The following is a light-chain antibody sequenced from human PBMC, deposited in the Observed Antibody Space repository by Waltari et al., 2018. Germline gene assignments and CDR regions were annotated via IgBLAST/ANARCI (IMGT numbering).Light chain of an antibody. CDR3: QNHEKLPAT. Sequence: EIVLTQSPGTLSLSPGERATLACRASQSVSGFLAWYQQKPGQAPRLLIYHASNRSTCIPDRFSGSGSGSDFSLTISRLEPEDFAVYYCQNHEKLPATFGQGTKVEI. J-gene: IGKJ1*01. V-gene: IGKV3-20*01. CDR2: HAS. CDR1: QSVSGF.